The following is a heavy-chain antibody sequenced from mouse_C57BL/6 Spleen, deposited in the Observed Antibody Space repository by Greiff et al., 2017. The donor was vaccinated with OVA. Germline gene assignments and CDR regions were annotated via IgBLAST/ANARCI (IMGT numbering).Heavy chain of an antibody. J-gene: IGHJ1*03. CDR1: GYSITSGYY. Sequence: EVKLMESGPGLVKPSQSLSLTCSVTGYSITSGYYWNWIRQFPGNKLEWMGYISYDGSNNYNPSLKNRISITRDTSKNQFFLKLNSVTTEDTATYYCARVGGKGYFDVWGTGTTVTVSS. V-gene: IGHV3-6*01. CDR3: ARVGGKGYFDV. D-gene: IGHD1-3*01. CDR2: ISYDGSN.